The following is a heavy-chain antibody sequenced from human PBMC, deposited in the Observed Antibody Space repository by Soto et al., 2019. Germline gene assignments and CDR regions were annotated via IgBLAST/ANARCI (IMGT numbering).Heavy chain of an antibody. CDR3: ARASRVGRFIMLNGMRAFDI. CDR1: GLTFSRYS. J-gene: IGHJ3*02. CDR2: ISSSSSTI. D-gene: IGHD3-10*02. V-gene: IGHV3-48*01. Sequence: GGSLRLSCAASGLTFSRYSMNWARQAPGKGQEWVSYISSSSSTIYYADSVKGRFTISRDNAKNSLYLQMNSLRAEDTAVYYCARASRVGRFIMLNGMRAFDIWGQGTMVTVTS.